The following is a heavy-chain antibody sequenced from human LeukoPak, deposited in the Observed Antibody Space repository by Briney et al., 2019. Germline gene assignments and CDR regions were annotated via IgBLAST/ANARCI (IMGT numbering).Heavy chain of an antibody. D-gene: IGHD5-18*01. J-gene: IGHJ2*01. CDR3: ARTEGYSYGYSWYFDL. V-gene: IGHV4-34*01. Sequence: PSETLSLTCAVYGGSFSGYYWSWIRQPPGKGLEWIGEINHSGSTNYNPSLKCRVTISVDTSKSQFSLKLSSVTAADTAVYYCARTEGYSYGYSWYFDLWGRGTLVTVSS. CDR2: INHSGST. CDR1: GGSFSGYY.